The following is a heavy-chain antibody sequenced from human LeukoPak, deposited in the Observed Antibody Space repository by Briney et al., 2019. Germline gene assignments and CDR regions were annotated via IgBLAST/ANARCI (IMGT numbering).Heavy chain of an antibody. CDR3: ASGGNSSGYYSEY. V-gene: IGHV4-39*07. CDR2: IYYSGST. CDR1: GGSNSSSSYY. Sequence: SETLSLTCTVSGGSNSSSSYYWGWIRQPPGKGLEWIGSIYYSGSTYYNPSLKSRVTISVDTSKNQFSLKLSSVTAADTAVYYCASGGNSSGYYSEYWGQGTLVTVSS. D-gene: IGHD3-22*01. J-gene: IGHJ4*02.